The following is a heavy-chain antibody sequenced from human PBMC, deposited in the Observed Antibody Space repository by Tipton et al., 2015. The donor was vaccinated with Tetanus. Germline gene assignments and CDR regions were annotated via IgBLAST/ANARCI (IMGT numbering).Heavy chain of an antibody. J-gene: IGHJ6*02. Sequence: SLRLSCAASGFTFSSYAMSWVRQAPGKGLEWVSAISGSGGSTYYADSVKGRFTISRDNSKNTLYLQMNSLRAEDTAVYYCARGRDIVVVVAATPKSGGMDVWGQGTTITVSS. D-gene: IGHD2-15*01. V-gene: IGHV3-23*01. CDR1: GFTFSSYA. CDR3: ARGRDIVVVVAATPKSGGMDV. CDR2: ISGSGGST.